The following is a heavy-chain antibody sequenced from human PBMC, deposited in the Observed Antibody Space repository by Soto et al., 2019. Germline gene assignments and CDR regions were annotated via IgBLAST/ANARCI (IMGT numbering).Heavy chain of an antibody. V-gene: IGHV5-10-1*01. CDR3: SSKLEAAGTFYTCSYGMDV. Sequence: GESLKSSFKGSGYSLSSYWISWVRQLPGKVLELMGRIDPSDSYTKYSPSFQGHVTISADKSISTAYLQWSSLKASDTAMYYFSSKLEAAGTFYTCSYGMDVWGQRTTVTVSS. CDR2: IDPSDSYT. J-gene: IGHJ6*02. CDR1: GYSLSSYW. D-gene: IGHD6-13*01.